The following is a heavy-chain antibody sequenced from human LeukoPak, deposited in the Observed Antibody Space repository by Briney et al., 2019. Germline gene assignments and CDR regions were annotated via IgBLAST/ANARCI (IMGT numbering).Heavy chain of an antibody. V-gene: IGHV1-18*01. CDR3: ARAAPAYGSGSYYTW. CDR2: ISAYNGNT. D-gene: IGHD3-10*01. CDR1: GYTFTSYG. J-gene: IGHJ4*02. Sequence: ASVKVSCKASGYTFTSYGISWVRQAPGQGLEWMGWISAYNGNTNYVQKFQGRVTMTTDTSTSTAYMELRSLRSDDTAVYYCARAAPAYGSGSYYTWWGQGTLVTVSS.